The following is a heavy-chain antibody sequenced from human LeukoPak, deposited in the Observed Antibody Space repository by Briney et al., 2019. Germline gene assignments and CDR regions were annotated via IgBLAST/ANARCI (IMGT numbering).Heavy chain of an antibody. D-gene: IGHD6-13*01. CDR2: IYYSGST. V-gene: IGHV4-39*07. CDR3: ARTYSLAAGLDP. CDR1: GGSVSSGSYY. Sequence: PSETLSLTCTVSGGSVSSGSYYWGWIRQPPGKGLEWIGNIYYSGSTYYNPSLKSRVTISVDTSKNQFSLKLSSVTAADMAVYYCARTYSLAAGLDPWGQGTLVTVSS. J-gene: IGHJ5*02.